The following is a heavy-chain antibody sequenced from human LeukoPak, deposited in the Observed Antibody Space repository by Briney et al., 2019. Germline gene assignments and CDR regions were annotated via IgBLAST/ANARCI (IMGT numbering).Heavy chain of an antibody. CDR1: GFTFRSYG. D-gene: IGHD5-12*01. CDR2: ISYDGSNK. J-gene: IGHJ4*02. CDR3: ARDHRYAFDN. V-gene: IGHV3-30*03. Sequence: GGSLRLSCVASGFTFRSYGMHWVRHAPGKGLEWLAVISYDGSNKYYADSVKGRFTISGDSAKNSVFLQMNSPRVEDTAVYYCARDHRYAFDNWGQGTLVTVSS.